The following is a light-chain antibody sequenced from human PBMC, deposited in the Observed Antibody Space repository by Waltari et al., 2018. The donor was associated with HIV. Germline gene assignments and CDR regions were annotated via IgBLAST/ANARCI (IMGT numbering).Light chain of an antibody. CDR1: NVGNKP. CDR2: YDS. V-gene: IGLV3-21*01. Sequence: SYVVTQPPSVSLAPGQTAYITCGGDNVGNKPVHWYRQAPGQATVLVISYDSGRPSGVPDRLTSSTSGNLATLIIFRVGADDEADYFCQVWDSISDHVVFGGGTKLTVL. J-gene: IGLJ2*01. CDR3: QVWDSISDHVV.